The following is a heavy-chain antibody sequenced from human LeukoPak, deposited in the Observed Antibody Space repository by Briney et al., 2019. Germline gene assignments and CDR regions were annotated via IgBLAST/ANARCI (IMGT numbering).Heavy chain of an antibody. CDR2: ISGSGSTT. CDR1: GFTFSSYA. J-gene: IGHJ4*02. Sequence: GGSLRLSCAASGFTFSSYAMSWVRQAPGKGLERVSSISGSGSTTYDADSVKARFTISRDNSKNTLDLQMNSLRADDAAVYYCAKNRGSAGWSDYWGQGTLVTVSS. D-gene: IGHD6-19*01. V-gene: IGHV3-23*01. CDR3: AKNRGSAGWSDY.